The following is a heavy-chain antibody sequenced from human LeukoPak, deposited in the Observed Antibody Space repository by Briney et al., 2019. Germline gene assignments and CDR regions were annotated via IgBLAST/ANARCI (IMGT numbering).Heavy chain of an antibody. V-gene: IGHV3-7*01. J-gene: IGHJ6*03. Sequence: GGSLRLSCAASGFTFSTYWMTWVRQVPGKGLEWVANIKEDGSEIYYVDAVKGRFTISRDNAKNSLYLQMNSLRAEDTAVYYCARANAWAMDVWGKGTTVTISS. CDR3: ARANAWAMDV. D-gene: IGHD3-16*01. CDR1: GFTFSTYW. CDR2: IKEDGSEI.